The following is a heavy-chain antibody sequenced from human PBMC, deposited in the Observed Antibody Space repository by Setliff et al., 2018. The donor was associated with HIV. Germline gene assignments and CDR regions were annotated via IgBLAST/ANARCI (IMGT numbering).Heavy chain of an antibody. J-gene: IGHJ4*02. Sequence: LSLTCTVSGGSISSYYWSWIRQPPGKGLEWIGYTYYSGSTKYNPSLKSRVTISADTSKNQFSLKLSSVTAADTAVYYCARGPYCSGGSCYSSLDYWGQGTLVTVSS. CDR3: ARGPYCSGGSCYSSLDY. CDR1: GGSISSYY. D-gene: IGHD2-15*01. V-gene: IGHV4-59*01. CDR2: TYYSGST.